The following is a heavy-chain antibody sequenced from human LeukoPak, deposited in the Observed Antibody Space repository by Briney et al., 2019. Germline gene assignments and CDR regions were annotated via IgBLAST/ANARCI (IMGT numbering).Heavy chain of an antibody. CDR1: GFTFSSYA. CDR2: ISGSGMRT. CDR3: AKFFGIEATVTLDY. V-gene: IGHV3-23*01. J-gene: IGHJ4*01. Sequence: PGGSLRLSCAASGFTFSSYAMRWVRQAPGKGLEWVSGISGSGMRTYYADSVKGRFSISRDKSKNTLYLQMNSLRAGDTAVYYCAKFFGIEATVTLDYWGRGTLVTVSS. D-gene: IGHD4-11*01.